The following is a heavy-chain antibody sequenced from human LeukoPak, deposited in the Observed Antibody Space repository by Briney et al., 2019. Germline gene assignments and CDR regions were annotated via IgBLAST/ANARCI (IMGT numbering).Heavy chain of an antibody. J-gene: IGHJ5*02. CDR3: ARDSPLRYFDWALYNWFDP. CDR1: GFTFSSYW. Sequence: AGSLRLSCAASGFTFSSYWMHWVRQAPGKGLVWVSRINSDGSSTSYADSVKGRFTISRDNAKNTLYLQMNSLRAEDTAVYYCARDSPLRYFDWALYNWFDPWGQGTLVTVSS. CDR2: INSDGSST. D-gene: IGHD3-9*01. V-gene: IGHV3-74*01.